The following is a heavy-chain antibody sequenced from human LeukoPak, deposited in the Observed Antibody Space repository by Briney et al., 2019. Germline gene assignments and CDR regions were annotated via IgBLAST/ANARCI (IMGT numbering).Heavy chain of an antibody. Sequence: PGGSLRLSCAASGFTFSNAWMSWVRQAPGKGLEWVGRIKSKTDGGTTDYATPVKGRFTISRDDSKNTLYLQMNSLKAEDTAVYYCTTDLGYCSSTSCRHQRGYWGQGTLVTVSS. CDR3: TTDLGYCSSTSCRHQRGY. J-gene: IGHJ4*02. CDR1: GFTFSNAW. V-gene: IGHV3-15*01. CDR2: IKSKTDGGTT. D-gene: IGHD2-2*01.